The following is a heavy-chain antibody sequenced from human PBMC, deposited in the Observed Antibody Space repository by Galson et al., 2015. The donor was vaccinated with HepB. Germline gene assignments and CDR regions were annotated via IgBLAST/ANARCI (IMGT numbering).Heavy chain of an antibody. V-gene: IGHV7-4-1*02. Sequence: SVKVSCKASGYTLTDYAMNWVRQAPGQGLEWMGWMNTNTGNPTYAQGFTGRFVFSLDTSVSTAYLQISSLTAEDTAVYHCAAGRGYSYGHPDYWGQGTLVTVSS. CDR2: MNTNTGNP. D-gene: IGHD5-18*01. CDR1: GYTLTDYA. J-gene: IGHJ4*02. CDR3: AAGRGYSYGHPDY.